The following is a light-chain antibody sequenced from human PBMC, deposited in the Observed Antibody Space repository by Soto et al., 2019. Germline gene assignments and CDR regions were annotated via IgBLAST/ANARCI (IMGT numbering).Light chain of an antibody. CDR3: VLYMGSGIWV. CDR2: STN. Sequence: QTVVTQEPSFSVSPGGTVTLTCGLSSGSVSTSYYPSWYQQTPGQAPRTLIYSTNTRSSGVPDRFSGSILGNKAALTITGAQADDESDYCCVLYMGSGIWVFGGGTKLNVL. J-gene: IGLJ3*02. V-gene: IGLV8-61*01. CDR1: SGSVSTSYY.